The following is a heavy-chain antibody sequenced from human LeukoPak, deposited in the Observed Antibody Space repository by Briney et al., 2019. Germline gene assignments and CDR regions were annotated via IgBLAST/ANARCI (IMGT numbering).Heavy chain of an antibody. CDR2: ISSSSRFI. D-gene: IGHD3-22*01. CDR3: AREHHAPVQRYYSDSTSYSAFDV. CDR1: GFTFSGYT. Sequence: GGPLRLSCAASGFTFSGYTMNWVRQAPGKGLEWVSSISSSSRFIYYADSMKGRVTISRDTAKNSLYLQMHSLRAEDTAVYYCAREHHAPVQRYYSDSTSYSAFDVWGQGTMVTVSS. J-gene: IGHJ3*01. V-gene: IGHV3-21*01.